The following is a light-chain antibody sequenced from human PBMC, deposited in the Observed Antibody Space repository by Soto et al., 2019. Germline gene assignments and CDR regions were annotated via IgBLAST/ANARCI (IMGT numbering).Light chain of an antibody. CDR2: DTS. V-gene: IGKV3-11*01. J-gene: IGKJ4*01. Sequence: EIVLTQSPATLSLSPGERATLSCRASQTVSRHLAWYQQKPGQAPRLLIYDTSNRATGIPARFSGSGSGTDFTLTISGLETEDFAVYFCQQSGSSPLTFGGGTKVEIK. CDR1: QTVSRH. CDR3: QQSGSSPLT.